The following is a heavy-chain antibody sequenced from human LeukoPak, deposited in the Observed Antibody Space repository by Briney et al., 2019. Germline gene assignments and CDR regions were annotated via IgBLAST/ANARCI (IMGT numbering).Heavy chain of an antibody. CDR2: ISGDGRT. CDR3: AKEGPIAVANYFDN. Sequence: PGGSLRLSCAASGFTFDDYAMHWVRQAPGKGLEWVSLISGDGRTYYADSVKGRFTISRDNSKNSLHLQMNSLRTEDTALYYCAKEGPIAVANYFDNWGQGTLVTVS. V-gene: IGHV3-43*02. D-gene: IGHD6-19*01. CDR1: GFTFDDYA. J-gene: IGHJ4*02.